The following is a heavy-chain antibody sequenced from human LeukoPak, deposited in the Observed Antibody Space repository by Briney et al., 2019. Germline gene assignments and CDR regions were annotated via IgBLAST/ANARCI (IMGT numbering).Heavy chain of an antibody. CDR1: GDSISSSNYY. CDR2: IHYSGST. V-gene: IGHV4-39*07. J-gene: IGHJ4*02. Sequence: KPSETLSLTCTVSGDSISSSNYYWGWLRQPPGKGLEWTGNIHYSGSTYYNPSLKSRVTISVDTSKNQSSLKLSSVTAADTAVYYCARGIGKRWLQGSAFYFDYWGQGTLVTVSS. D-gene: IGHD5-24*01. CDR3: ARGIGKRWLQGSAFYFDY.